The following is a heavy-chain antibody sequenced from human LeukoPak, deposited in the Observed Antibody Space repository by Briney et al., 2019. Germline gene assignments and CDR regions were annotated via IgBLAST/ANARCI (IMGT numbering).Heavy chain of an antibody. V-gene: IGHV1-2*02. CDR3: ARGPHWDPHFDY. J-gene: IGHJ4*02. D-gene: IGHD7-27*01. CDR1: GYTFTGYY. Sequence: GASVKVSCKASGYTFTGYYMHWVRQASGQGLEWMGWINPNSGGTNYAQKFQGRVTMTRDTSISTAYMELSGLRSDDTAVYYCARGPHWDPHFDYWGQGTLVTVSS. CDR2: INPNSGGT.